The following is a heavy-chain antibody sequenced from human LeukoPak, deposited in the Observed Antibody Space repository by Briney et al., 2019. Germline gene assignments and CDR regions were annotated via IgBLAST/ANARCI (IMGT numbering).Heavy chain of an antibody. CDR3: ARHEYSSSFWFDP. Sequence: SETLSLTCTVSGCSISSYYWSWIRQPPGKGLEWIGYIYYSGSTNYHPSLKSRLTISEDTSKNYFFLKLSSVTAADTAVYCGARHEYSSSFWFDPWGQGPLVTVSS. D-gene: IGHD6-6*01. CDR1: GCSISSYY. CDR2: IYYSGST. V-gene: IGHV4-59*08. J-gene: IGHJ5*02.